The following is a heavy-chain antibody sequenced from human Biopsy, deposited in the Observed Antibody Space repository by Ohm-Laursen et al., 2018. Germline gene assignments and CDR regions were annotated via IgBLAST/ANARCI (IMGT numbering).Heavy chain of an antibody. D-gene: IGHD2-2*02. V-gene: IGHV3-23*01. Sequence: SLRLSCSASGFIFSTHDMSWVRQAPGKGLEWVSTISGSGGSTYYADSVKGRFTISRDASKDTLYLLMNSLRAEDTAMYYCAKGGYCTTTSCYMDVDYWGQGTLVTVSS. CDR3: AKGGYCTTTSCYMDVDY. CDR2: ISGSGGST. J-gene: IGHJ4*02. CDR1: GFIFSTHD.